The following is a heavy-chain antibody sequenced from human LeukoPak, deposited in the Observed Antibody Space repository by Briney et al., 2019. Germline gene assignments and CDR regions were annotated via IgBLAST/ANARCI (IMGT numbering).Heavy chain of an antibody. D-gene: IGHD6-19*01. CDR1: GFTFSTYS. Sequence: GGSLRLSCAASGFTFSTYSMAWVRQGPGKGLGWVSSIYPRGDSTFYADSVKGRFTISRDNSKNTLYLQMSSLRTEDTAIYYCAKDVVPDSGWDLDHWGQGTLVTVSS. CDR2: IYPRGDST. CDR3: AKDVVPDSGWDLDH. J-gene: IGHJ4*02. V-gene: IGHV3-23*01.